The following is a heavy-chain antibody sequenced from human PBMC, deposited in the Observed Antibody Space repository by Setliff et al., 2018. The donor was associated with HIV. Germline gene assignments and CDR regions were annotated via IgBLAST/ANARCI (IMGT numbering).Heavy chain of an antibody. Sequence: GGSLRLSCAASGFTFNSYAMHWVRQAPGKGLEWVSAISSKDGSTYYADSVRGRFTISRDNSKNTLYLQMNSLRAEDTAIYYCARSSQWLVGGYFHHWGQGTLVTVSS. D-gene: IGHD6-19*01. J-gene: IGHJ1*01. CDR3: ARSSQWLVGGYFHH. CDR1: GFTFNSYA. V-gene: IGHV3-23*01. CDR2: ISSKDGST.